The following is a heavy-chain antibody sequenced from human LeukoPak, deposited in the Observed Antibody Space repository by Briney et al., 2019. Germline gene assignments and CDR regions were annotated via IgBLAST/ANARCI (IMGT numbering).Heavy chain of an antibody. D-gene: IGHD2-8*01. V-gene: IGHV3-74*01. CDR3: TSLGEPDIVLMVYPEDY. J-gene: IGHJ4*02. CDR1: GFTFSSYW. CDR2: INSDGSST. Sequence: PGGSLRLSCAASGFTFSSYWMHWVRQAPGKGLVWFSRINSDGSSTSYADSVKGRFTISRDNAKNTLYLQMNTLRAEDTAVYYCTSLGEPDIVLMVYPEDYWGQGTLVTVSS.